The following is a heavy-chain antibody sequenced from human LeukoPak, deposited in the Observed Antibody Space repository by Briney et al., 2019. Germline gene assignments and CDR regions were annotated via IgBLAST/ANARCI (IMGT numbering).Heavy chain of an antibody. J-gene: IGHJ4*02. CDR1: SASINDTTNH. CDR3: ARLSYCGGHCYCFDY. D-gene: IGHD2-21*02. Sequence: SETLSLTCTVSSASINDTTNHWGWIRQPPGKGLEWIGSLYYSGSTYYNPSLKSRATISVDTSKNQFSLKLSSVTAADTAVYHCARLSYCGGHCYCFDYWGQGTLVTVSS. V-gene: IGHV4-39*01. CDR2: LYYSGST.